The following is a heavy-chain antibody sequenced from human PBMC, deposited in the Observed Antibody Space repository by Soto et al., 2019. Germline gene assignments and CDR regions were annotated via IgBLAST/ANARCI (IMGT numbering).Heavy chain of an antibody. J-gene: IGHJ4*02. D-gene: IGHD6-19*01. V-gene: IGHV1-69*02. CDR1: GGTFSSST. CDR3: ARAPPNYSSGWSDY. CDR2: IIPILGIA. Sequence: GASVKVSCKASGGTFSSSTISGARQAPGQGLEWMGRIIPILGIANYAQKFQGRVTITADKSTSTAYMELSSLRSEDTAVYYCARAPPNYSSGWSDYWGQGTLVTVSS.